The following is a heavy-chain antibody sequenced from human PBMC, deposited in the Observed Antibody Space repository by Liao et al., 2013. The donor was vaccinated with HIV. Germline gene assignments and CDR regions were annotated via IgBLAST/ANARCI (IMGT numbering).Heavy chain of an antibody. CDR2: VNHSGST. J-gene: IGHJ5*02. D-gene: IGHD2-15*01. V-gene: IGHV4-34*01. CDR1: GGSFSGYY. Sequence: QVQLQQWGAGLLKPSETLSLTCAVYGGSFSGYYWSWIRQPPREGAWSGLGKVNHSGSTNYNPSLKSRVTISVDTSKNQFSLKLSSVTAADTAVYYCARGSDIVVVVAATRENNWFDPWGQGTLVTVSS. CDR3: ARGSDIVVVVAATRENNWFDP.